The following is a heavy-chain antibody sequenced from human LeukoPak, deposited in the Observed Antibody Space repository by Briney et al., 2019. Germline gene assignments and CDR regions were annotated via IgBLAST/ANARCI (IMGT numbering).Heavy chain of an antibody. V-gene: IGHV4-31*03. Sequence: SQTLSLTCTVSGGSISSGGYYWSWIRQHPGKGLEWIGYIYYSGSTYYIPSLKSRVTISVDTSKNQFSLKLSSVTAADTAVYYCAREGDGYNYVDYWGQGTLVTVSS. CDR1: GGSISSGGYY. J-gene: IGHJ4*02. CDR2: IYYSGST. CDR3: AREGDGYNYVDY. D-gene: IGHD5-24*01.